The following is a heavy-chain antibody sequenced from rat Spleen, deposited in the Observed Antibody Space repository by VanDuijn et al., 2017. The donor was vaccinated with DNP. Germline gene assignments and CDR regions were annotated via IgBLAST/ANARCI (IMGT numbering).Heavy chain of an antibody. CDR1: GFTFSDYY. CDR2: ISPSGGNT. CDR3: TTDRGYFDY. J-gene: IGHJ2*01. Sequence: EVQLVKSGGGLVQPGRSLKLSCAASGFTFSDYYMAWVRQAPTKGLDWVAYISPSGGNTYYRDSVMGRFTISRDNAKSTLFLQMDSLRSEDSATYYCTTDRGYFDYWGQGVMVTVSS. V-gene: IGHV5-27*01.